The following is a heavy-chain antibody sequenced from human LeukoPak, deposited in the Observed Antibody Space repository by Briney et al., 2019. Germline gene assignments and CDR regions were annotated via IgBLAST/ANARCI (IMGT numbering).Heavy chain of an antibody. D-gene: IGHD2-15*01. CDR1: GFTFNTYL. CDR3: ARELTTQTKASCSGGNCLGYFDY. CDR2: IKQVVGET. J-gene: IGHJ4*02. Sequence: GSLRLSCAASGFTFNTYLMSWVRQAPGKGLEWVANIKQVVGETYYAQSVKGRFTISRDNATSSLYLQLDSLRAEDTAVYYCARELTTQTKASCSGGNCLGYFDYCGQGTLVTVSS. V-gene: IGHV3-7*01.